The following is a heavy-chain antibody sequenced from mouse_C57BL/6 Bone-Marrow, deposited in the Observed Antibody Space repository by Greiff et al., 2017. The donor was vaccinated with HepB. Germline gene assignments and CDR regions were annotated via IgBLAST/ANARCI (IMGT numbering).Heavy chain of an antibody. CDR1: GFPITSGYY. CDR3: AGSSSPSYWYFDV. D-gene: IGHD1-1*01. J-gene: IGHJ1*03. V-gene: IGHV12-3*01. Sequence: ESGPGLVKPSQSLFLTCSITGFPITSGYYWIWIRQSPGKPLEWMGYITHSGETFYNPSLQSPISITRETSKNQFFLQLNSVTTEDTAMYYCAGSSSPSYWYFDVWGTATTVTVSS. CDR2: ITHSGET.